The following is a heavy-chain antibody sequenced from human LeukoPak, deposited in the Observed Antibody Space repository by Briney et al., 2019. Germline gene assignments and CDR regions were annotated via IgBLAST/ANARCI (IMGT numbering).Heavy chain of an antibody. CDR3: ARDRTLYCSGTTCSYFDY. V-gene: IGHV3-7*01. CDR1: GSTFNSYA. D-gene: IGHD2-2*01. CDR2: IKADGSEK. J-gene: IGHJ4*02. Sequence: PGGSLRLSCAASGSTFNSYAMSWVRQAPGKGLEWVANIKADGSEKYFVDSVKGRFTISRDNAKNSLYLQMNSLRAEDTAVYHCARDRTLYCSGTTCSYFDYWGQGTLVTVSS.